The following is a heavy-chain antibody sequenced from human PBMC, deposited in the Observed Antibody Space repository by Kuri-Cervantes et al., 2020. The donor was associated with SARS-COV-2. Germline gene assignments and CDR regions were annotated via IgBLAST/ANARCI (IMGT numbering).Heavy chain of an antibody. J-gene: IGHJ5*02. CDR3: AKSLKQLDLEYRSSAWFDP. CDR1: GGSISSYY. D-gene: IGHD1-1*01. CDR2: IYTSGST. Sequence: SETLSLTCTVSGGSISSYYWSWIRQPAGKGLEWIGRIYTSGSTNYNPSLKSRVTMSVDTSKNQFSLKLSSVTAADTAVYYCAKSLKQLDLEYRSSAWFDPWGRGTLVTVSS. V-gene: IGHV4-4*07.